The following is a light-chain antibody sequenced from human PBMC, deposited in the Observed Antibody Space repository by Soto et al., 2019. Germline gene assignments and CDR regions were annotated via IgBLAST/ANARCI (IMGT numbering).Light chain of an antibody. CDR1: QSVSSNY. CDR2: DAS. V-gene: IGKV3-20*01. J-gene: IGKJ3*01. CDR3: QQYGSSPFI. Sequence: EIVLTQSPGTLSLSPGERATLSCRASQSVSSNYLAWYQQKPGQAPRLLIYDASRRATCIPDRFSGSGSGTDFTLSISRLQPEDFAVYYCQQYGSSPFIFGPGTKVDIK.